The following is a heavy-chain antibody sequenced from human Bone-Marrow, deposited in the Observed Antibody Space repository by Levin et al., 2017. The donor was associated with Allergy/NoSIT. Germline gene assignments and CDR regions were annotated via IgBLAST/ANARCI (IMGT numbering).Heavy chain of an antibody. CDR1: GYTFTSYD. CDR2: MNPNSGNT. Sequence: GPVKVSCKASGYTFTSYDINWVRQATGQGLEWMGWMNPNSGNTGYAQKFQGRITMTRNTSISTAYMELTSLKSEDTAVYYCARNKPETGTFEYWGQGTLVTVSS. V-gene: IGHV1-8*01. CDR3: ARNKPETGTFEY. J-gene: IGHJ4*02. D-gene: IGHD1-7*01.